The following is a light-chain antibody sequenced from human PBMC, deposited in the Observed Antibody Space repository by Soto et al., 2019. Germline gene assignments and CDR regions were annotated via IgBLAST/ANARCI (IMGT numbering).Light chain of an antibody. J-gene: IGLJ2*01. CDR1: SSNIGNNY. Sequence: QSVLTQPPSVSAAPGQKVTISCSGSSSNIGNNYVSWYQKLPGTGPKLLIYSNNQRPSGVPDRFSGSKSGTSASLAISGLQSEDEADYYCAAWDDSLNGHVVFGGGTKLTVL. V-gene: IGLV1-44*01. CDR2: SNN. CDR3: AAWDDSLNGHVV.